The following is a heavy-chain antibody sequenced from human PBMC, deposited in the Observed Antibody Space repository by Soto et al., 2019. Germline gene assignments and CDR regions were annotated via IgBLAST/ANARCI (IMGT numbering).Heavy chain of an antibody. V-gene: IGHV1-69*02. CDR3: AVLVVADTGADV. CDR2: IIPILGIA. D-gene: IGHD2-15*01. J-gene: IGHJ6*02. CDR1: GGTFSSYT. Sequence: QVQLVQSGAEVKKPGSSVKVSCKASGGTFSSYTISWVRQAPGQGLEWMGRIIPILGIANYAQKFQGRVTITADKSTSTAYIGTNSPRSEDPAVYFWAVLVVADTGADVLGQGTTVTVSS.